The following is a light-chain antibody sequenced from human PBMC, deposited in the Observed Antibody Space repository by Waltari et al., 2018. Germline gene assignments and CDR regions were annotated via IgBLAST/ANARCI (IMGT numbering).Light chain of an antibody. CDR2: EVS. V-gene: IGLV2-14*01. CDR1: SSDVGGYNY. J-gene: IGLJ2*01. Sequence: QSALTQPASVSGSPGQSITISCTGTSSDVGGYNYVSWYQQHPGKAPKLMIYEVSKRPSGVSNRFSGSKSGNTASLTFSGLQAEDEADYYCSSYTSSSTLVVFGGGTKLTVL. CDR3: SSYTSSSTLVV.